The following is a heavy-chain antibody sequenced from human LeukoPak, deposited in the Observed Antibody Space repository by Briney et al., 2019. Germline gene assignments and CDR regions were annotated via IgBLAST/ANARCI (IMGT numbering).Heavy chain of an antibody. CDR3: ARDLTVVTAMRSDAFDI. CDR1: GYTFTGYY. V-gene: IGHV1-46*01. Sequence: GASVKVSCKASGYTFTGYYMHWVRQAPGQGLEWMGIINPSGGSTSYAQKFQGRVTMTRDTSTSTVYMELSSLRSEDTAVYYCARDLTVVTAMRSDAFDIWGQGTMVTVSS. D-gene: IGHD2-21*02. CDR2: INPSGGST. J-gene: IGHJ3*02.